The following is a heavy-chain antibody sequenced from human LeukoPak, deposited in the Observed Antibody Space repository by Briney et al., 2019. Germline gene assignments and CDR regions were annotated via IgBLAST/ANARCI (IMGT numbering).Heavy chain of an antibody. J-gene: IGHJ4*02. D-gene: IGHD3-10*01. CDR3: ARRTRAYYYGSGSYTFDY. CDR1: GFTFSSYE. V-gene: IGHV3-48*03. Sequence: GGSLRLSRAASGFTFSSYEMNWVRQAPGKGLEWVSYISSSGSTIYYADSVKGRFTISRDNAKNSLYLQMNSLRAEDTAVYYCARRTRAYYYGSGSYTFDYWGQGTLVTVSS. CDR2: ISSSGSTI.